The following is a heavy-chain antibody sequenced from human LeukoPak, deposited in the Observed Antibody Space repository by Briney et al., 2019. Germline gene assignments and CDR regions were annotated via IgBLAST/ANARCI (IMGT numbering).Heavy chain of an antibody. CDR3: ARDGYCSSTSCYSVDDWFDP. D-gene: IGHD2-2*03. CDR1: GFTFSSYA. CDR2: ISYDGSNK. Sequence: PGRSLRLSCAASGFTFSSYAMHWVRQAPGKGPEWVAVISYDGSNKYYADSVKGRFTISRDNSKNTLYLQMNSLRAEDTAVYYCARDGYCSSTSCYSVDDWFDPWGQGTLVTVSS. J-gene: IGHJ5*02. V-gene: IGHV3-30-3*01.